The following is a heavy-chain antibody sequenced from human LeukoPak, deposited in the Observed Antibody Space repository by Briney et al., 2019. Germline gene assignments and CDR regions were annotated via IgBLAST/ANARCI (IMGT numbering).Heavy chain of an antibody. D-gene: IGHD3-3*01. CDR2: ISGSGGST. V-gene: IGHV3-23*01. CDR1: GFTFSSYG. CDR3: ARTARFLDY. J-gene: IGHJ4*02. Sequence: PGGTLRLSCAASGFTFSSYGMSWVRQAPGKGLEWVSAISGSGGSTYYADSVKGRFTTSRDNAKNSLYLQMNSLTAEDTAVYYCARTARFLDYWGQGTLVTVSS.